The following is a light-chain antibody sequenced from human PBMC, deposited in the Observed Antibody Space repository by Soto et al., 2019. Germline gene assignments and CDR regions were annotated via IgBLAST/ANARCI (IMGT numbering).Light chain of an antibody. CDR1: QNVNNN. CDR3: QQYNNWPPLYT. J-gene: IGKJ2*01. CDR2: GAS. Sequence: IVMTQSPATLSVSPGERATLSCRASQNVNNNLAWYQQKPGQAPRLLIYGASSRATDIPARFSGSGSGTEFTLTITSLQSEDFAVYFCQQYNNWPPLYTFGQWTKLEIK. V-gene: IGKV3-15*01.